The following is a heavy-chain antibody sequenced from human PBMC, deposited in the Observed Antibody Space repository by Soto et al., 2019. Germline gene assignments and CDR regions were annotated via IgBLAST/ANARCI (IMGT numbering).Heavy chain of an antibody. Sequence: SETLSLTCTVSGGSISSYYWSWIRQPPGKGLEWIGYIYYSGSTNYNPSLKSRVTISVDTSKDQFSLKLSSVTAADTAVYYCARVRFLEWYFDYWGQGTLVTVSS. V-gene: IGHV4-59*01. CDR1: GGSISSYY. CDR3: ARVRFLEWYFDY. D-gene: IGHD3-3*01. J-gene: IGHJ4*02. CDR2: IYYSGST.